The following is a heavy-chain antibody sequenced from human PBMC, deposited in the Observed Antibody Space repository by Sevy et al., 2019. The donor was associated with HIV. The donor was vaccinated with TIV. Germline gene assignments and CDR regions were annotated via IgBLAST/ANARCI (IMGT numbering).Heavy chain of an antibody. CDR2: ISGSGGST. V-gene: IGHV3-23*01. CDR3: AKDRSPYYYYGMDV. CDR1: GFTFSSYA. Sequence: GGSLRLSCAASGFTFSSYAMSWVRQAPGKGLEWVSGISGSGGSTVHADSVKGRFTISRDNSKNTLYLQVNSLRAEDTAVYYRAKDRSPYYYYGMDVWGQGTTVTVSS. J-gene: IGHJ6*02. D-gene: IGHD3-10*01.